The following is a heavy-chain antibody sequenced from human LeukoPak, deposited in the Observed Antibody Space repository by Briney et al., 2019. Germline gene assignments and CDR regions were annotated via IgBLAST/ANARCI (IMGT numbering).Heavy chain of an antibody. Sequence: GGSLRLSCAASGFTFSDYYMSWIRQAPGKGLEWVSYISSSGSTIYYADSVKGRFTISRDNAKNSLYLQMNSLRAEDTAVYYCARDPSILTGYYMAYYFDYWGQGTLVTVSS. J-gene: IGHJ4*02. D-gene: IGHD3-9*01. V-gene: IGHV3-11*04. CDR3: ARDPSILTGYYMAYYFDY. CDR1: GFTFSDYY. CDR2: ISSSGSTI.